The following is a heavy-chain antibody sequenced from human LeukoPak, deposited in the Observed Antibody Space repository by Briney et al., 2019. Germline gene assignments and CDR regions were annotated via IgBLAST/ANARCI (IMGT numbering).Heavy chain of an antibody. Sequence: ASVKVSCKASGYTFTSYGISWVRQAPGQGLEWMGWISAYNGNTNYAQKLQGRVTMTTDTSTSTAYMELRSLRSDDTAVYYCARWLTLVQGGGNFDYWGQGTLVTVSS. D-gene: IGHD3-22*01. V-gene: IGHV1-18*01. CDR3: ARWLTLVQGGGNFDY. CDR1: GYTFTSYG. CDR2: ISAYNGNT. J-gene: IGHJ4*02.